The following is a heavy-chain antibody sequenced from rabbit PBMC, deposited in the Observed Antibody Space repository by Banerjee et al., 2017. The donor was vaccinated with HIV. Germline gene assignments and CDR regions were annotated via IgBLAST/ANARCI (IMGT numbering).Heavy chain of an antibody. Sequence: QEQLVESGGGLVQPEGSLTLTCTASGFSFSSGYYMCWVRQAPGKGLEWIGCIYTGSSGSTYYASWAKGRFTISKTSSTTVTLQMTSLTAADTATYFCARDLAGVIGWNFGLWGPGTLVTVS. D-gene: IGHD4-1*01. CDR2: IYTGSSGST. J-gene: IGHJ4*01. V-gene: IGHV1S45*01. CDR1: GFSFSSGYY. CDR3: ARDLAGVIGWNFGL.